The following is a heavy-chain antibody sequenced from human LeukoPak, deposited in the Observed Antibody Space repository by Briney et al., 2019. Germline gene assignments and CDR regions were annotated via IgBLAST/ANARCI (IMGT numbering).Heavy chain of an antibody. V-gene: IGHV4-59*01. Sequence: SETLSLTCTVSGGSISSYYWSWIRQPPGKGLEWIGYIYYSGSTNYNPSLKSRVTISVDTSKNQFSLKLSSVTAADTAVYYCARARVGATTEVFDYWGQGTLVTVSS. CDR3: ARARVGATTEVFDY. CDR1: GGSISSYY. CDR2: IYYSGST. J-gene: IGHJ4*02. D-gene: IGHD1-26*01.